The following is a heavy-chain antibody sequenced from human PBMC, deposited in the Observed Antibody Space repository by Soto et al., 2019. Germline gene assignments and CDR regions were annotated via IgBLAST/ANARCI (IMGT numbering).Heavy chain of an antibody. D-gene: IGHD2-2*02. J-gene: IGHJ6*02. Sequence: SETLSLTCAVSGGSISSGDYSWSWIRQPPGKGLEWIGYSTYSGTTHYNPSLTSRLIIALDTSKNQFSLRLRSVTAADTAVYYCASSTTCYRCECQASYFYNGMDVWGQGTTVTVSS. CDR1: GGSISSGDYS. V-gene: IGHV4-30-4*01. CDR3: ASSTTCYRCECQASYFYNGMDV. CDR2: STYSGTT.